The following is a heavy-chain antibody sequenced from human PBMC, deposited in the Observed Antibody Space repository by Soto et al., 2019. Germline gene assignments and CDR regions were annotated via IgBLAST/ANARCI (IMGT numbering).Heavy chain of an antibody. D-gene: IGHD6-13*01. Sequence: QVQLVQSGAEVKRPGSSVKVSCKASGGAFNNYAIYLVRQSPGQGLEWLGTIVPVFPSVYYAPRFRGRLTITADGSTDTVYMMLTSLKAEDTAVYYCAREMPSTAAAYFYYGLNVWGQGTPVTVAS. CDR3: AREMPSTAAAYFYYGLNV. J-gene: IGHJ6*02. V-gene: IGHV1-69*18. CDR2: IVPVFPSV. CDR1: GGAFNNYA.